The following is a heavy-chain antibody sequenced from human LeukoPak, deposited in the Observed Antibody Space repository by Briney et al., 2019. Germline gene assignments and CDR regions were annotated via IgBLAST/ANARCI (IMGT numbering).Heavy chain of an antibody. CDR1: GGSFSGYY. V-gene: IGHV4-34*01. CDR2: IDHSGNT. D-gene: IGHD5-18*01. CDR3: VRRGYSYGS. Sequence: SETLSLTCAVYGGSFSGYYWSWIRQPPGKGLEWIGEIDHSGNTNYNPSLKSRVTISVDTSKNQFSLKLSSVTAADTAVYYCVRRGYSYGSWGQGTLVTVSS. J-gene: IGHJ4*02.